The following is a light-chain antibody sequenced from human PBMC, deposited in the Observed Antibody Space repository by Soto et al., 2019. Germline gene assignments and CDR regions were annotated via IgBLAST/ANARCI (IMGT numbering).Light chain of an antibody. CDR1: NVGSKS. CDR2: YDS. V-gene: IGLV3-21*04. J-gene: IGLJ2*01. CDR3: QVWDSSSDHVV. Sequence: SYELTQPPSVSVAPGETAWISCGGDNVGSKSVHWYQQQPGQAPVLVIFYDSDRPSGIPERFSGSNSENTATLTISRVEVGDEADYYCQVWDSSSDHVVFGGGTKVTVL.